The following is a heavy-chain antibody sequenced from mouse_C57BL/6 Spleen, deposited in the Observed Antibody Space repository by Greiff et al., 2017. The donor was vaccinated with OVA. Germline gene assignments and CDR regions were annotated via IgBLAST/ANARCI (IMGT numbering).Heavy chain of an antibody. Sequence: EVHLVESEGGLVQPGSSMKLSCTASGFTFSDYYMAWVRQVPEKGLEWVANINYDGSSTYYLDSLKSRFIISRDNAKNILYLQMSSLKSEDTATYYCARVPYYYGSSYVYYAMDYWGQGTSVTVSS. CDR3: ARVPYYYGSSYVYYAMDY. CDR2: INYDGSST. J-gene: IGHJ4*01. D-gene: IGHD1-1*01. V-gene: IGHV5-16*01. CDR1: GFTFSDYY.